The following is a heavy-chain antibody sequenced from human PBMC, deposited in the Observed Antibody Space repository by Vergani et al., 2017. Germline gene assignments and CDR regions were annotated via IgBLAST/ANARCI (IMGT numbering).Heavy chain of an antibody. Sequence: EVQLVESGGGLVQPGGSLRLSCAASGFTFSSYEMNWVRQAPGKGLEWVSYISSSGSTIYYADSVKGRFTISRDNAKNSLYLQMNSLRADDTAVYYCARESGIAVAGLGVDYWGQGTLVTVSS. CDR3: ARESGIAVAGLGVDY. D-gene: IGHD6-19*01. J-gene: IGHJ4*02. CDR2: ISSSGSTI. V-gene: IGHV3-48*03. CDR1: GFTFSSYE.